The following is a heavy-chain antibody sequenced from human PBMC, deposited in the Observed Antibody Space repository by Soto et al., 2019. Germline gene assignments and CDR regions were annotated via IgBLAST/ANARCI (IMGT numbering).Heavy chain of an antibody. V-gene: IGHV3-23*01. CDR2: IRHDSAAT. CDR1: GFSFNTFA. CDR3: ATQDFRGATGTT. J-gene: IGHJ4*02. D-gene: IGHD1-1*01. Sequence: VQLLESGGGLVQPGGSLRLSCVGSGFSFNTFAMGWVRQAPGKGLEWVSLIRHDSAATYYIDSVKGRFTISRDNSKNTLYLQMNSLRAEDTAIYNCATQDFRGATGTTWGQGTLVTVSS.